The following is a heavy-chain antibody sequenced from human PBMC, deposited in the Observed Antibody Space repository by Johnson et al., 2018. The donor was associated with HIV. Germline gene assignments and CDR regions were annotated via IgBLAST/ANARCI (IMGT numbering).Heavy chain of an antibody. V-gene: IGHV3-38-3*01. J-gene: IGHJ3*02. CDR2: ISGGST. CDR1: GFTVSSNE. D-gene: IGHD3-10*01. Sequence: VQLVESRGVLVQPGGSLRLSCAASGFTVSSNEMSWVRQAPGKGLEWVSSISGGSTYYADSVKGRFTISRNNSKNKLYLQMNSLRAEDTAVYYCAKGGLRFNMVRGGSDAFDIWGQGTMVTVSS. CDR3: AKGGLRFNMVRGGSDAFDI.